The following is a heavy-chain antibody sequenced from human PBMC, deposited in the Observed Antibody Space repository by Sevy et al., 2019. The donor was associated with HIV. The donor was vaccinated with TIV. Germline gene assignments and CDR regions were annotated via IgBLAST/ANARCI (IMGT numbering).Heavy chain of an antibody. D-gene: IGHD6-13*01. CDR2: ISYEGIYK. Sequence: GGSLRLSCAASGFTFNSYSMYWVRQAQGKGLEWLAVISYEGIYKYYADSVKGRFTISRDNSTNTLYLQMNSLRTEDTAVYYCARDAAEGPYSSTWYSNWLDPWGQGTQVTVSS. CDR1: GFTFNSYS. CDR3: ARDAAEGPYSSTWYSNWLDP. J-gene: IGHJ5*02. V-gene: IGHV3-30*04.